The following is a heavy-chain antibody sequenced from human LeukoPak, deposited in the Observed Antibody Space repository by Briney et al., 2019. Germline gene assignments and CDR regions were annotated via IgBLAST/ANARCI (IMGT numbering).Heavy chain of an antibody. Sequence: GASVKVSCKASGYTFTDDYVHWVRQAPGQGLEWMGWINPNSGVTNYAQKFQGRVAMTRDMSISTAYMGLSRLRSDDTAVYYCARSPDILTGENFDYWGQGTLVTVSS. D-gene: IGHD3-9*01. CDR3: ARSPDILTGENFDY. CDR2: INPNSGVT. V-gene: IGHV1-2*02. CDR1: GYTFTDDY. J-gene: IGHJ4*02.